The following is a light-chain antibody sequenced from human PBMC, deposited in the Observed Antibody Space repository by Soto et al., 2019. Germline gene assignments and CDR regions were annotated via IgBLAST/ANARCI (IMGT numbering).Light chain of an antibody. CDR3: QHSYSTCT. CDR1: QSISSY. Sequence: DIQMTQSPSSLSASVGDRVTITCRASQSISSYLTWYQQKPGKAPKLLIDAASSLQSGVPSRFSGSGSGTDFTLTISSLQPEDCATYYCQHSYSTCTFGQGTKVEIK. V-gene: IGKV1-39*01. J-gene: IGKJ1*01. CDR2: AAS.